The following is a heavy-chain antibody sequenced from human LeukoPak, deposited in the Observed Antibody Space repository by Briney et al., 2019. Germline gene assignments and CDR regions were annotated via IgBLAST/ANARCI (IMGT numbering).Heavy chain of an antibody. D-gene: IGHD3-10*01. V-gene: IGHV3-21*01. J-gene: IGHJ4*02. CDR2: ISSSSSYI. CDR3: ARDQEYYFDY. Sequence: KSGGSLTLSCAASGFTVSNAWMSWVRQAPGKGLEWVSSISSSSSYIYYADSVKGRFTISRDNAKNSLYLQMNSLRAEDTAVYYCARDQEYYFDYWGQGTLVTVSS. CDR1: GFTVSNAW.